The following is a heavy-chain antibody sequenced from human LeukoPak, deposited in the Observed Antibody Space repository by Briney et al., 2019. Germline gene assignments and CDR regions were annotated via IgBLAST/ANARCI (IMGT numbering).Heavy chain of an antibody. D-gene: IGHD1-26*01. J-gene: IGHJ4*02. CDR2: ISWNSGSI. Sequence: PGGSLRLSCAASGFTFDDYAMHWVRQAPGKGLEWVSGISWNSGSIGYADSVKGRFTISRDNAKNSLYLQMNSLRAEDTALYYCAKDLLPRIVGATGYWGQGTLVTVSS. CDR3: AKDLLPRIVGATGY. V-gene: IGHV3-9*01. CDR1: GFTFDDYA.